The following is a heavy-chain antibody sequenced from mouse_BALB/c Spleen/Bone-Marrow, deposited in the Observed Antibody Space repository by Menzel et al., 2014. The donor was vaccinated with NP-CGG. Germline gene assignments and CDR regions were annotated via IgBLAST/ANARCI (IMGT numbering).Heavy chain of an antibody. J-gene: IGHJ2*01. CDR1: GFTFXSFG. Sequence: EVKLVESGGGLVQPGGSRKLSCAASGFTFXSFGMHWVRQAPEKGLEWVVYISSGSSTIYYTNTVKGRFTISRDNPKNTLFLQMTSLRSEDTAMYYCARRYYGSSFSYFDYWGQGTTLTVSS. D-gene: IGHD1-1*01. CDR3: ARRYYGSSFSYFDY. CDR2: ISSGSSTI. V-gene: IGHV5-17*02.